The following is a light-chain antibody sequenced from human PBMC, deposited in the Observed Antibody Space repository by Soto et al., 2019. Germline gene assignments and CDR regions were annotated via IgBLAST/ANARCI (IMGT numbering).Light chain of an antibody. J-gene: IGKJ1*01. Sequence: DIQMTQSPSSLSASLGDRVTVTCRASQSISTYLNWFQQKPGKAPKLLIYKASRLESGVPSRFSGSESGTEFTLTISNLQPDDFATYYCQQYHKFWTFGQGTKVDIK. V-gene: IGKV1-5*03. CDR2: KAS. CDR3: QQYHKFWT. CDR1: QSISTY.